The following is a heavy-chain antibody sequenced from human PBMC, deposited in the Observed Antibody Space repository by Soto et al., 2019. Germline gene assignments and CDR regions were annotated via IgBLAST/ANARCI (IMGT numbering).Heavy chain of an antibody. CDR2: IWYDGSNK. CDR1: GFTFSSYG. D-gene: IGHD1-1*01. CDR3: ARRGWNDYYYYYMDV. J-gene: IGHJ6*03. Sequence: GGSLRLSCAASGFTFSSYGMHWVRQAPGKGLEWVAVIWYDGSNKYYADSVKGRFTISRDNSKNTLYLQMNSLRAEDTAVYYCARRGWNDYYYYYMDVWGNGTTVTVSS. V-gene: IGHV3-33*01.